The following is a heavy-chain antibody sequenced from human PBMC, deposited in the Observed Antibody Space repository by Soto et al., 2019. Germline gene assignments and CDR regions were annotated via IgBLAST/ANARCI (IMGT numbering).Heavy chain of an antibody. J-gene: IGHJ2*01. D-gene: IGHD6-13*01. CDR1: GASISSFN. CDR2: LNIAGTI. CDR3: ARDRGEYTSSWFWYFSH. Sequence: SETLSLTCSVSGASISSFNWNWVRQPAVKGPEWVGRLNIAGTINYNPSLKSRITMSMDTSKNQISLHLRSVTAADTAIYYCARDRGEYTSSWFWYFSHWGHGTLVTVS. V-gene: IGHV4-4*07.